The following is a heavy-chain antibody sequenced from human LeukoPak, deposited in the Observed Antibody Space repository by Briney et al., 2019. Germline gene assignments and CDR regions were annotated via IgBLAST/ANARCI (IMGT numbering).Heavy chain of an antibody. J-gene: IGHJ4*02. CDR1: GFTVSSNY. CDR2: IYSGGST. V-gene: IGHV3-53*01. D-gene: IGHD4-23*01. Sequence: GGSLRLSCAASGFTVSSNYMSWVRQAPGKGLEWVSVIYSGGSTYYADSAKGRFTISRDNSKNTLYLQMNSLRAEDTAVYYCARDYMSWGYGGNYFDYWGQGTLVTVSS. CDR3: ARDYMSWGYGGNYFDY.